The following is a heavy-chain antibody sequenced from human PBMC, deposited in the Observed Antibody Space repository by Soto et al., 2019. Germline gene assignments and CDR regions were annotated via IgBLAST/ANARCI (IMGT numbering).Heavy chain of an antibody. CDR2: IYYSGTP. D-gene: IGHD3-22*01. J-gene: IGHJ4*02. V-gene: IGHV4-39*01. Sequence: PSETLSLTCIVSGGSIRSSAHYWGWIRQPPGKGLEWIGSIYYSGTPNYYSPSLRSRVTISVDTSKNQLSLKLSSVTAADTAVYYCARLGYDSTGYWGQG. CDR1: GGSIRSSAHY. CDR3: ARLGYDSTGY.